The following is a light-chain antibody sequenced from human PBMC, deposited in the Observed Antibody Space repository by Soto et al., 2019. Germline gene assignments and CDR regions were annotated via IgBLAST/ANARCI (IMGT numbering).Light chain of an antibody. CDR3: LQALQTPYT. Sequence: DIVMTQSPLSLPVTPGEPASISCRSSQSLVHSNGNHFFDWYLQKPGQSPQLLIYWGSNRASGVPDSFSGSVSGTDFTLKITRVEDEDVGVYYLLQALQTPYTVGQGTKLDIK. V-gene: IGKV2-28*01. J-gene: IGKJ2*01. CDR1: QSLVHSNGNHF. CDR2: WGS.